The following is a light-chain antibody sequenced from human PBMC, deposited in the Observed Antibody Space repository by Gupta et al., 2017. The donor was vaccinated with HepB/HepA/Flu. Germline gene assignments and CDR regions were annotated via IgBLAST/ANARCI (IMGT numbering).Light chain of an antibody. CDR2: AVS. CDR1: QSVSSSY. J-gene: IGKJ1*01. CDR3: QQYGSLTWT. Sequence: EIVLTQSPGTLSLSPGERATLSCRASQSVSSSYLDWYLQKPGQAPRLIIYAVSSRATGIPDFTLTISRLEPEDFAVYYCQQYGSLTWTFGQGTKVEMK. V-gene: IGKV3-20*01.